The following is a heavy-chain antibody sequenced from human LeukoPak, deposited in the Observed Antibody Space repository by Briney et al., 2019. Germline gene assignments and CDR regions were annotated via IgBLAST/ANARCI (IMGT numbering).Heavy chain of an antibody. Sequence: ASVKVSCKASGYTFTSYGISWVRQAPGRGLEWMGWISAYNGNTNYAQKLQGRVTMTTDTSTSTAYMELRSLRSDDTAVYYCAMDLWTGFLEWSHTPTYFDYWGQGTLVTVSS. CDR2: ISAYNGNT. CDR1: GYTFTSYG. D-gene: IGHD3-3*01. J-gene: IGHJ4*02. CDR3: AMDLWTGFLEWSHTPTYFDY. V-gene: IGHV1-18*01.